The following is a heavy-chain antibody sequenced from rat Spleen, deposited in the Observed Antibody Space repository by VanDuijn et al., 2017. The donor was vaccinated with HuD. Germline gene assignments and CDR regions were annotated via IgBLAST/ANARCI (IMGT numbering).Heavy chain of an antibody. Sequence: EVQLVESGGGLVQPGRSMELSCAASGFTFSNYDMAWVRQAPTKGLEWVASISFDGSRTYHRDSVKGRFTISRDNAKSTLYLQMDSLRSEDTATYYCARHGRGETTYYYVMDAWGRGASVTVSS. V-gene: IGHV5-25*01. CDR3: ARHGRGETTYYYVMDA. D-gene: IGHD4-3*01. CDR1: GFTFSNYD. J-gene: IGHJ4*01. CDR2: ISFDGSRT.